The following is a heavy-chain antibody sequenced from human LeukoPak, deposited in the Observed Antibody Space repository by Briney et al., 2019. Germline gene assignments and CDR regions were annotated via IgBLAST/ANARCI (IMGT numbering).Heavy chain of an antibody. V-gene: IGHV4-38-2*02. CDR1: CYSISSGYY. J-gene: IGHJ4*02. D-gene: IGHD3-10*01. CDR3: ATQDAYYGSTY. Sequence: PSETLSLTCTVSCYSISSGYYWGWIRQPPGKGLEWIGSIYHSGSTYYNPSLKSRVTISVDTSKNQFSLKLSSVTAADTAVYYCATQDAYYGSTYWGQGTLVTVSS. CDR2: IYHSGST.